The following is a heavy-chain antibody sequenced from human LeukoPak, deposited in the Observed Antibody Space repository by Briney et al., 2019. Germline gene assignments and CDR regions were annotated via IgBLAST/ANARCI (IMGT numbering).Heavy chain of an antibody. CDR1: GGSISSGGYY. CDR2: IYYSGST. CDR3: AAPLWFREGYYMDV. D-gene: IGHD3-10*01. Sequence: PSQTLSLTCTVSGGSISSGGYYWSWIRQQPGKGLEWIGYIYYSGSTYYNPSLKSRVTISVDTSKNQFSLKLSSVTAADTAVYYCAAPLWFREGYYMDVWGKGTTVTVSS. V-gene: IGHV4-31*03. J-gene: IGHJ6*03.